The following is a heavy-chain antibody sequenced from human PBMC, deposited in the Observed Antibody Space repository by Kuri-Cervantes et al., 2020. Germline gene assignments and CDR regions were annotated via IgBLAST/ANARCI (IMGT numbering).Heavy chain of an antibody. CDR2: INHSGST. Sequence: LRLSCTVSGGSISSSSYYWNWIRQPPGKGLEWIGEINHSGSTNYNPSLKSRVTISVDTSKNQFSLKLSSVIAADTAVYYCATSSSAGRITVFGVLGPRELRHWGQGTLVTVSS. J-gene: IGHJ1*01. CDR3: ATSSSAGRITVFGVLGPRELRH. V-gene: IGHV4-39*07. CDR1: GGSISSSSYY. D-gene: IGHD3-3*01.